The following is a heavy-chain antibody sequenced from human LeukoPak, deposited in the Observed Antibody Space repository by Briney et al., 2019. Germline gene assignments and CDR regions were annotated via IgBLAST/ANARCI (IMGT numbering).Heavy chain of an antibody. CDR1: GFTFSSYAM. CDR2: IDWDGDT. V-gene: IGHV2-70*04. Sequence: LRLSCAASGFTFSSYAMSWIRQPPGKALEWLARIDWDGDTFYSSSLKDRLTVSKDTSKNRVVLRMTNMDPVDTATYYCGRILGFCQSASCYSDFDFWGQGALVTVSS. D-gene: IGHD2-2*01. J-gene: IGHJ4*02. CDR3: GRILGFCQSASCYSDFDF.